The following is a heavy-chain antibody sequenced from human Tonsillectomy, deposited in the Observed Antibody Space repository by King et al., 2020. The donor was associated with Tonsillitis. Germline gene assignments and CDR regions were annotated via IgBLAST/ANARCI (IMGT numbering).Heavy chain of an antibody. CDR3: AKGLSTGYYYYYGMDV. D-gene: IGHD1-14*01. CDR1: GFTFSSYG. CDR2: ISYDGSNK. Sequence: VQLVESGGGVVQPGRSLRLSCAASGFTFSSYGMHWVRQAPGKGLEWVAVISYDGSNKYYADSVKGRFTISRDNSKNTLYLQMNSLRAEDTAVYYCAKGLSTGYYYYYGMDVWGQGTTVTVSS. J-gene: IGHJ6*02. V-gene: IGHV3-30*18.